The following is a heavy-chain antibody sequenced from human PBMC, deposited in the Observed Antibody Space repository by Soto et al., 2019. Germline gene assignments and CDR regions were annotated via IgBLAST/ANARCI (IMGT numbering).Heavy chain of an antibody. Sequence: QVQLVESGGGVVQPGRSLRLSCAASGFTFSSYGMHWVRQAPGKGLEWVAVISYDGSNKYYADSVKGRFTISRDNSKNTLYLQMNSLRAEDTAVYYCALLWPRDYDSSGYAFFLGYYYYYGMDVWGQGTTVTVSS. D-gene: IGHD3-22*01. CDR2: ISYDGSNK. CDR1: GFTFSSYG. CDR3: ALLWPRDYDSSGYAFFLGYYYYYGMDV. V-gene: IGHV3-30*03. J-gene: IGHJ6*02.